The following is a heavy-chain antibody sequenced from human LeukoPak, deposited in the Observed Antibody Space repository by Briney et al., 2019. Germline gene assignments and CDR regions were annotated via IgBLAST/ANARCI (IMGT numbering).Heavy chain of an antibody. V-gene: IGHV7-4-1*02. J-gene: IGHJ6*03. CDR3: ARKSVSATPRDIVYQYYSMDV. D-gene: IGHD2-15*01. CDR2: INTNTGNS. CDR1: GYTFTSYA. Sequence: ASVKVSCKASGYTFTSYAMNWVRQAPGQGLAWMGWINTNTGNSTYAQGFTGRFVFSLETSVSTAYLQISSLKAEDTAVYYCARKSVSATPRDIVYQYYSMDVWGKGTTVTVSS.